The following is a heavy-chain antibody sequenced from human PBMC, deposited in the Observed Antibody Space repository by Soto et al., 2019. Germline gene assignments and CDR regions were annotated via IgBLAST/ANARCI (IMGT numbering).Heavy chain of an antibody. V-gene: IGHV3-30*02. CDR1: GFTFRNYG. Sequence: GGSLRLSSTTSGFTFRNYGMHWVRPAPGRGLEWVAIIWSDGNDKYYADSVKGRFTISRDNSDNTLSLEMSSLRAEDTAVYYWGGGAGHLFPRSESPLDVGGPGKMVTCSS. D-gene: IGHD3-10*01. J-gene: IGHJ3*01. CDR3: GGGAGHLFPRSESPLDV. CDR2: IWSDGNDK.